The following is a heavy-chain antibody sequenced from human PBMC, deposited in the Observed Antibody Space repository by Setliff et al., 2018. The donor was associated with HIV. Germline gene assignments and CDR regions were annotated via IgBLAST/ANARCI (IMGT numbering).Heavy chain of an antibody. D-gene: IGHD3-3*01. J-gene: IGHJ3*02. V-gene: IGHV4-38-2*02. CDR3: ARRTIWGDAFDI. Sequence: LSLTCNVSGYSISSGFYWGWIRQPPGKGLEWIGNVFHSGDTDYSPSLKSRVTMSVETSENQFSLRLTSVTAADTAVYYCARRTIWGDAFDIWGQGTMVTVSS. CDR2: VFHSGDT. CDR1: GYSISSGFY.